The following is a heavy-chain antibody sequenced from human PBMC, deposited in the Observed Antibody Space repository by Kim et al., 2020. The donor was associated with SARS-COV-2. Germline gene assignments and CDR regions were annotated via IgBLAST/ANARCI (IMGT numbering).Heavy chain of an antibody. J-gene: IGHJ4*02. D-gene: IGHD4-17*01. Sequence: ADSVKGRFTISRDNAKNSLYLRMNSLRAEDTAVYYCARDADDYGDYGEGYWGQGTLVTVSS. V-gene: IGHV3-21*01. CDR3: ARDADDYGDYGEGY.